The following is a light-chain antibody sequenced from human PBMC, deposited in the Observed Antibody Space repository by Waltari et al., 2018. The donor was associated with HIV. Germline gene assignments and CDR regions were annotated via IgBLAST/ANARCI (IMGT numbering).Light chain of an antibody. CDR2: DVS. J-gene: IGLJ1*01. Sequence: QSALTQPASVSGSPGQSITISCTGTSSDVGGYNYVSWYQQHPSKAPKLMLYDVSKRPSGVSNRCSGSKSGNTAYLTISGLQAEDEADYYCCSYAGSSSYVFGTGTKVTVL. CDR1: SSDVGGYNY. CDR3: CSYAGSSSYV. V-gene: IGLV2-23*02.